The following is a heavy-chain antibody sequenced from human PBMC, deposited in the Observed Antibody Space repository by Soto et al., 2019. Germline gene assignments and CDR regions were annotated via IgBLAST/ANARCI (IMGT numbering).Heavy chain of an antibody. CDR3: ASLNNWSSGDGRIDV. CDR1: GGTFSSYP. D-gene: IGHD1-20*01. CDR2: IIPIFGTT. Sequence: QVQLVQSGAEVKKPGSSVKVSCKASGGTFSSYPLSWVRQAPGQGLEWMGGIIPIFGTTKYAQKFQGRVTIIADESTTTAYMELSSLRSEDTAVYYCASLNNWSSGDGRIDVWGRGTAVSVSS. J-gene: IGHJ6*02. V-gene: IGHV1-69*01.